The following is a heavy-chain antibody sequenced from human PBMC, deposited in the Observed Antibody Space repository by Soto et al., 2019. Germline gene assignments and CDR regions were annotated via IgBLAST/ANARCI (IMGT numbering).Heavy chain of an antibody. CDR3: ARAGEQQLVSFDY. V-gene: IGHV4-30-4*01. D-gene: IGHD6-13*01. J-gene: IGHJ4*02. CDR1: GCSISSGDYY. CDR2: IYYSGST. Sequence: PSESLSLTCPVSGCSISSGDYYWSWLRQPPGKGLEWIGYIYYSGSTYYNPSLKSRVTITVDTSKNQFSQKLSSVTAEDTAVYSCARAGEQQLVSFDYWGQGTLVTVSS.